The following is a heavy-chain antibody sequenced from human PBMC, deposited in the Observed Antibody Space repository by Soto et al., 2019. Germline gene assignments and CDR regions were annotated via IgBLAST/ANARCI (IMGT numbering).Heavy chain of an antibody. J-gene: IGHJ3*01. Sequence: QVQLVQSGAELKKPGASVNISCQASGFTFSDTLINCVRQGPGQRLEWMGWINPANGNTRYSESFQGRVTISCLSSASRADVAVGDFTSADAAVYYCASDSVGVGPSVNDVFDLWGQGTLIIGSS. V-gene: IGHV1-3*01. CDR1: GFTFSDTL. CDR2: INPANGNT. D-gene: IGHD3-16*01. CDR3: ASDSVGVGPSVNDVFDL.